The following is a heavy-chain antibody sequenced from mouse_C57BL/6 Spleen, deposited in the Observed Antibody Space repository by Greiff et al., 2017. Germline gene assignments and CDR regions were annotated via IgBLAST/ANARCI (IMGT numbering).Heavy chain of an antibody. D-gene: IGHD2-4*01. J-gene: IGHJ2*01. V-gene: IGHV5-9-1*02. Sequence: EVKLVESGEGLVKPGGSLKLSCAASGFTFSSYAMSWVRQTPEKRLEWVAYISSGGDYIYYADTVKGRFTISRDNARNTQYLQMSSLKSEDTAMYYCTREYDYDRGLDYWGQGTTLTVSS. CDR2: ISSGGDYI. CDR3: TREYDYDRGLDY. CDR1: GFTFSSYA.